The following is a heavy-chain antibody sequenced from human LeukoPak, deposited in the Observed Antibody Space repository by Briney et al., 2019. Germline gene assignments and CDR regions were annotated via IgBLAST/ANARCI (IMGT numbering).Heavy chain of an antibody. CDR2: TLYDGSNK. Sequence: GGSLRLSCAASGFTFSSYGMNWVRQAPGKGLEGVAFTLYDGSNKYYAYSVKGRFTISRDNSKNTLYLQMNSLRAEDTAVYYCAKDRRDGFNFPDYWGQGTLVTVSS. CDR1: GFTFSSYG. D-gene: IGHD5-24*01. V-gene: IGHV3-30*02. CDR3: AKDRRDGFNFPDY. J-gene: IGHJ4*02.